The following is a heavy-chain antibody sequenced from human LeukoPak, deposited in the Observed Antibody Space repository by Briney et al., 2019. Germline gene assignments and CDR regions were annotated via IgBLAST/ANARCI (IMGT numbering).Heavy chain of an antibody. CDR1: GGTFSSYA. J-gene: IGHJ4*02. D-gene: IGHD5-18*01. Sequence: ASVKVSCKASGGTFSSYAISWVRQAPGQGLEWMGWITTYNGKTNSAQQFQGRVTMTTDTSTSTAYMELRSLRSDDTAVYYCARAGGYSYGQSFDYWGQGALVTVST. V-gene: IGHV1-18*01. CDR3: ARAGGYSYGQSFDY. CDR2: ITTYNGKT.